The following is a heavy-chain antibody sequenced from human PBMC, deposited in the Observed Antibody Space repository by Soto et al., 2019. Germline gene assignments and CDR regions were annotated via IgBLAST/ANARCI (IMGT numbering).Heavy chain of an antibody. V-gene: IGHV1-46*01. Sequence: ASVKVSCKASGYIFTSYYIHWVRQAPGQGLEWMGWINPFDGSRMFAQSFQGRVTMTRDTSTSTVHMEVSSLRSEDTAVYYCARDLGYYYDSSGYLPLGYWG. J-gene: IGHJ4*01. CDR1: GYIFTSYY. D-gene: IGHD3-22*01. CDR2: INPFDGSR. CDR3: ARDLGYYYDSSGYLPLGY.